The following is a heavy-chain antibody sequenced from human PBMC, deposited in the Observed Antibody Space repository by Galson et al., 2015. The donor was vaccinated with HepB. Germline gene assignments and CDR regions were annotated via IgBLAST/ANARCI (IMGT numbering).Heavy chain of an antibody. D-gene: IGHD3-9*01. CDR1: GFTFNNYT. CDR3: ARATGHNFYFDSLDI. Sequence: SLRLSCAASGFTFNNYTMQWVRQAPGKGLETVSAISGDGMSTYYGNSVKGRFTISRDNSKKTVFLQVDSLRAEDMAVYYCARATGHNFYFDSLDIWGQGTMVTVSS. V-gene: IGHV3-64*01. CDR2: ISGDGMST. J-gene: IGHJ3*02.